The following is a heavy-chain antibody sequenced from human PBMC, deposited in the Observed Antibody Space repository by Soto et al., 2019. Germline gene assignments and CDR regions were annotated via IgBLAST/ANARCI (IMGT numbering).Heavy chain of an antibody. V-gene: IGHV1-8*01. D-gene: IGHD3-9*01. Sequence: SVKVSCKASGYTFTSYDINWVRQATGQGLEWMGWMNPNRGITGYAQKFQGRVTITGNTSISTAYMELSSLRSEDTAVYYCAFEGFCCPNYYRYCMDVWGKGSSDIVSS. J-gene: IGHJ6*03. CDR3: AFEGFCCPNYYRYCMDV. CDR1: GYTFTSYD. CDR2: MNPNRGIT.